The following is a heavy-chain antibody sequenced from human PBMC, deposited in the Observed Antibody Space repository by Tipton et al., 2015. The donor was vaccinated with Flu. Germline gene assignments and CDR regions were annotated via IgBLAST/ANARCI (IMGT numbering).Heavy chain of an antibody. CDR1: GFTFSSYE. CDR3: ARVSSSSSWSQDWYFDL. D-gene: IGHD6-13*01. J-gene: IGHJ2*01. Sequence: LRLSCAASGFTFSSYEMNWVRQPPGKGLEWIGYIYYSGSTNYNPSLKSRVTISVDTSKNQFSLKMSSVTAADTAVYYCARVSSSSSWSQDWYFDLWGRGTLVTVSS. V-gene: IGHV4-59*01. CDR2: IYYSGST.